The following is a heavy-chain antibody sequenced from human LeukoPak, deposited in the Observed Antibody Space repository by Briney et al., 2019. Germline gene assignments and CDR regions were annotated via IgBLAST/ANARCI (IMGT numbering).Heavy chain of an antibody. Sequence: PSETLSLTCTLSRGPISSPISYWGWIRHPPGNGLEWMATVLHSGAPFYSPSLEGRLTISIDSSTNQFSLKMTSMTAADTAVYYCARRIVGVIDAFDYWGQGALVTVSS. D-gene: IGHD1-26*01. CDR2: VLHSGAP. CDR1: RGPISSPISY. V-gene: IGHV4-39*01. CDR3: ARRIVGVIDAFDY. J-gene: IGHJ4*02.